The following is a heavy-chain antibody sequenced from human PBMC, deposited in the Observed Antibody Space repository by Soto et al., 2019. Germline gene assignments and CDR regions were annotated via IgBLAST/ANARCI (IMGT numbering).Heavy chain of an antibody. CDR2: IYPGDSDT. CDR3: ARHGGVYDSGAGQYYYYYGMDV. Sequence: PGESLKISCKGSGYSFTSYWIGWVRQMPRKGLEWMGIIYPGDSDTRYSPSFQGQVTISADKSISTAYLQWSSLKASDTAMYYCARHGGVYDSGAGQYYYYYGMDVWGQGTTVTVSS. J-gene: IGHJ6*02. CDR1: GYSFTSYW. V-gene: IGHV5-51*01. D-gene: IGHD3-3*01.